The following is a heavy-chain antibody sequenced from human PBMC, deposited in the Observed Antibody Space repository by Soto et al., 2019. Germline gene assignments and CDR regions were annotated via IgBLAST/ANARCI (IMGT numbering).Heavy chain of an antibody. CDR2: IYYTGST. J-gene: IGHJ4*02. V-gene: IGHV4-59*01. D-gene: IGHD6-25*01. Sequence: PSETLSLTCSVSSGSLTNYYWSWIRQPPGKGLEWIGYIYYTGSTRYSPSLKSRVTISVDTSKNQISLKLSSVTAADTAVYHCARGREASAVFFDYWGQGALVTVSS. CDR1: SGSLTNYY. CDR3: ARGREASAVFFDY.